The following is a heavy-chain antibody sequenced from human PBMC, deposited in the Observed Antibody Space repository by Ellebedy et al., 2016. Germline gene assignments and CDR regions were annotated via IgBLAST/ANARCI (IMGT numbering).Heavy chain of an antibody. CDR1: GISFSDFF. CDR2: MRGDGAKT. Sequence: GESLKISXATSGISFSDFFMGWVRQAPGKGLEWVSTMRGDGAKTHLADSVKGRFTMSRDIPKNTVYLQMNRLRAEDTAVYYCYYGHYSGSWGQGTLVTVSS. J-gene: IGHJ4*02. V-gene: IGHV3-23*01. CDR3: YYGHYSGS. D-gene: IGHD4-17*01.